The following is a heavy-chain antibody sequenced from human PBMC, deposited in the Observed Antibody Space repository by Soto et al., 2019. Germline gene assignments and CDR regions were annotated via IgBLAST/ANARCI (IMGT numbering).Heavy chain of an antibody. Sequence: EVQLLESGGGLVQPGGSLRLSCAASGFTFSSYAMSWVRQAPGKGLEWVSAISGSGGSTYYADSVKGRFTISRDNSKNTLYLQMNSLRAEDTAVYYCATYDSSEPFFDYWGQGTLVTVSS. CDR2: ISGSGGST. CDR1: GFTFSSYA. J-gene: IGHJ4*02. CDR3: ATYDSSEPFFDY. D-gene: IGHD3-22*01. V-gene: IGHV3-23*01.